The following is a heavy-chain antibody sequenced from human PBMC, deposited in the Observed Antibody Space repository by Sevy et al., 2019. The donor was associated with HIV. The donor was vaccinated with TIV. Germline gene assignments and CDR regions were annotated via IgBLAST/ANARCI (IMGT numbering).Heavy chain of an antibody. CDR2: IWYDGSNK. Sequence: GGSLRLSCAASGFTFSSYGMHWVRQAPGKGLEWVAVIWYDGSNKYYADSVKGRFTISRDNSKNTLYLQMNSLRAEDTAVYYCARDGRGWEPSYAFDIWGQGTMVTVSS. CDR3: ARDGRGWEPSYAFDI. V-gene: IGHV3-33*01. D-gene: IGHD1-26*01. CDR1: GFTFSSYG. J-gene: IGHJ3*02.